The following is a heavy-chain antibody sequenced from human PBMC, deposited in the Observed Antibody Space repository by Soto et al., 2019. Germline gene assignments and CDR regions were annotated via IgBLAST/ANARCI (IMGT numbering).Heavy chain of an antibody. Sequence: EVQLVESGGGLVKPGGSLRLSCAASGFTFSSYSMNWVRQAPGKGLECVSSISSSSSYIYYADSVKGRFTISRDNATNSLYLHMNSLRAEDTAVYYCAPSYDGDYVFDYWGQGTLVAVSS. CDR2: ISSSSSYI. D-gene: IGHD4-17*01. J-gene: IGHJ4*02. CDR3: APSYDGDYVFDY. V-gene: IGHV3-21*01. CDR1: GFTFSSYS.